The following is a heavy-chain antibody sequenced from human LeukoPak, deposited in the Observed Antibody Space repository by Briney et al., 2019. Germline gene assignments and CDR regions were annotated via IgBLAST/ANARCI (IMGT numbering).Heavy chain of an antibody. J-gene: IGHJ4*02. Sequence: GISWNSGSIGYADSVKGRFTISRDNAKNSLYLQMNSLRAEDTALYYCAKDRNYDFWSGYDYWGQGTLVTVSS. V-gene: IGHV3-9*01. CDR3: AKDRNYDFWSGYDY. D-gene: IGHD3-3*01. CDR2: ISWNSGSI.